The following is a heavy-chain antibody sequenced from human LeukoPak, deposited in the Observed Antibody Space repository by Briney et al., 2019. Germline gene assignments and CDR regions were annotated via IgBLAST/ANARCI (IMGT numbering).Heavy chain of an antibody. CDR2: IKPDGSEK. Sequence: GGSLTLSCAASGFTFSNYWMTWVRQAPGKGLEWVANIKPDGSEKYYVDSVKGRFTISRDNAKKSLYLQMNSLRAEDTAVYYCANYGGPFDYWGQGSLVSVSS. CDR1: GFTFSNYW. V-gene: IGHV3-7*05. J-gene: IGHJ4*02. D-gene: IGHD4-23*01. CDR3: ANYGGPFDY.